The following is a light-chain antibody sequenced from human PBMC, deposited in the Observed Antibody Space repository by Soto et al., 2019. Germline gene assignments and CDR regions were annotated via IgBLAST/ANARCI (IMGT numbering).Light chain of an antibody. CDR3: QRYGSSLYT. CDR2: GAS. CDR1: QSVSSVS. Sequence: EIVLTQSPGTLSLSPGERATLSCRASQSVSSVSLAWYQQKPGQAPRLLIYGASSRATGIPDRFSGSGSGTDFTLIISRLEPEDFAVYYCQRYGSSLYTFGQGTKLVIK. J-gene: IGKJ2*01. V-gene: IGKV3-20*01.